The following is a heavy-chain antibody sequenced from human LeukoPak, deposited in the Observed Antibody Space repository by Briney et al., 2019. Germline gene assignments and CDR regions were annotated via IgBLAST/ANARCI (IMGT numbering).Heavy chain of an antibody. D-gene: IGHD3-9*01. J-gene: IGHJ5*02. CDR2: INHSGST. V-gene: IGHV4-34*01. CDR3: AGSPYDILTGYTYNWFDP. Sequence: SETLSLTCAVYGGSFSGYYWSWIRQPPGKGLEWIGEINHSGSTNYNPSLKSRVTISVDTSKNQFSLKLSSVTAADTAVYYCAGSPYDILTGYTYNWFDPWGQGTLVTVSS. CDR1: GGSFSGYY.